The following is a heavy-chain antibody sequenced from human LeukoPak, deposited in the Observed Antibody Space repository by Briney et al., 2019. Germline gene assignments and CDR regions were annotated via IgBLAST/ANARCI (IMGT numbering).Heavy chain of an antibody. Sequence: GGSLRLSCAASGFTFSSYAMSWVRQAPGKGLEWVSAISGSGGTTYYAGSVKGRFTISRDNSKNTLYLQMNSLRAEDTAVYYCAKYSYYDILTGPVDYWGQGTLVTVSS. J-gene: IGHJ4*02. V-gene: IGHV3-23*01. CDR2: ISGSGGTT. CDR3: AKYSYYDILTGPVDY. CDR1: GFTFSSYA. D-gene: IGHD3-9*01.